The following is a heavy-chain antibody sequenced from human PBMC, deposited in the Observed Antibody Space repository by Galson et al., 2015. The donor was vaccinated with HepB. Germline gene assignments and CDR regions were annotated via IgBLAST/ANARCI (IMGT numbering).Heavy chain of an antibody. CDR3: AKAVPAAMGYFDY. Sequence: SLRLSCAASGFTFSSYAMSWVRQAPGKGLEWVSAISGSGGSTYYADSVKGRFTISRDNSKNTLYLRMNSLRAENTAVYYCAKAVPAAMGYFDYWGQGTLVTVSS. CDR2: ISGSGGST. CDR1: GFTFSSYA. J-gene: IGHJ4*02. D-gene: IGHD2-2*01. V-gene: IGHV3-23*01.